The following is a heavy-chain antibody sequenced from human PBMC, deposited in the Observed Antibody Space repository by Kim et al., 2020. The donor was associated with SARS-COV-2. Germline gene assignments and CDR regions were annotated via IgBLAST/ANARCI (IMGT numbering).Heavy chain of an antibody. CDR2: ISGSGGST. CDR1: GFTFSSYA. D-gene: IGHD4-17*01. J-gene: IGHJ4*02. CDR3: ANTGTTVTIKYYFDY. Sequence: GGSLRLSYAASGFTFSSYAMSWVRQAPGKGLEWVSTISGSGGSTYYADSVKGRFTISRDSSKNTLYLHMNSLRAEDTAVYYCANTGTTVTIKYYFDYWGQGTLVTVSS. V-gene: IGHV3-23*01.